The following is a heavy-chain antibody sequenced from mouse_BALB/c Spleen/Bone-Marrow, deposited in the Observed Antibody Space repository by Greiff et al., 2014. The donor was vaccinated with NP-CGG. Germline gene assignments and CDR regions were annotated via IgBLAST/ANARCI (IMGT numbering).Heavy chain of an antibody. CDR2: IDPANGSA. CDR1: GFNIKDTY. Sequence: VQLQQSGAELVKPGASVKLSCTASGFNIKDTYMHWVKQRPEQGLEWIGRIDPANGSAKYDPKLQGKATITADTSSNTAYLQLSSLTSEDTAVYYCARYRLGTYFDFWGQGTTLTVSS. CDR3: ARYRLGTYFDF. V-gene: IGHV14-3*02. D-gene: IGHD2-14*01. J-gene: IGHJ2*01.